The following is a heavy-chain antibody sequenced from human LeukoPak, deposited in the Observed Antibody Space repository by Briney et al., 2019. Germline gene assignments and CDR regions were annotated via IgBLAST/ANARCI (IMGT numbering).Heavy chain of an antibody. CDR2: ISSSSSTI. J-gene: IGHJ6*03. CDR1: GFTFSSYS. D-gene: IGHD6-13*01. CDR3: ARVPARRLIAAAQPYYMDV. Sequence: GGSLRLSCAASGFTFSSYSMNWVRQAPGKGLEWVSYISSSSSTIYYADSVKGRFTISRDNAKNSLYLQMNSLRAEDTAVYYCARVPARRLIAAAQPYYMDVWGKGTTVTVSS. V-gene: IGHV3-48*01.